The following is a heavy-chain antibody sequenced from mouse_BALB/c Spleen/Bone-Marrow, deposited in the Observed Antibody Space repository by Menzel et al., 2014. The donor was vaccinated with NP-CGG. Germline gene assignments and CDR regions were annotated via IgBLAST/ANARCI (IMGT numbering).Heavy chain of an antibody. CDR3: ARARSTMITTGAMDY. Sequence: EVKLVESGGGLVQPGGSRKLSCAASGFTFSRSGMHWVRQAPEKGLEWVAYISSGSSTIYYADTMKGRFTISRDNPKNTLCLQMTRLRSEDTAMYYCARARSTMITTGAMDYWGQGTSVTVSS. CDR1: GFTFSRSG. CDR2: ISSGSSTI. J-gene: IGHJ4*01. V-gene: IGHV5-17*02. D-gene: IGHD2-4*01.